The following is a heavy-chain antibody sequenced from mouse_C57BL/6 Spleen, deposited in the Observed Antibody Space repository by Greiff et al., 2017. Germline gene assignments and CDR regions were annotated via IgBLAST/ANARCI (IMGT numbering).Heavy chain of an antibody. J-gene: IGHJ2*01. V-gene: IGHV1-19*01. CDR2: INPYNGGT. CDR1: GYTFTDYY. Sequence: EVKLQESGPVLVKPGASVKMSCKASGYTFTDYYMNWVKQSHGKSLEWIGVINPYNGGTSYNQKFKGKATLTVDKSSSTAYMELNSLTSEDSAVYYCARSTGSDYWGQGTTLTVSS. CDR3: ARSTGSDY. D-gene: IGHD4-1*02.